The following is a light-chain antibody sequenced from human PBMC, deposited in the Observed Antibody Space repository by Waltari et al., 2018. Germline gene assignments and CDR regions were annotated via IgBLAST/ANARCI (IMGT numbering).Light chain of an antibody. CDR2: HAS. Sequence: EIVMTQSPATLSVSPGERATLSCRASQSISIYLAWFQQNPGQAPRLLIYHASTKATGIPARLSGSGSGTEFTLTISSLQSEDFAVYYCQQYYDGRTFGQGTKLEIK. J-gene: IGKJ2*01. V-gene: IGKV3-15*01. CDR3: QQYYDGRT. CDR1: QSISIY.